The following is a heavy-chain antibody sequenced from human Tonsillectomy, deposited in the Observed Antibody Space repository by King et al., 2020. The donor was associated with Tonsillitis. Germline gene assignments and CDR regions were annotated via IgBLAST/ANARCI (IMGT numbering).Heavy chain of an antibody. CDR3: ASGIAARRYFDY. V-gene: IGHV3-48*03. Sequence: QLVQSGGGLVQPGGSLRLSCAASGFTFSSYEMNWVRQAQGKGLEWVSYIRSSGSTLYYADSVKGRFTISRDNAKNLLYLKMNSLRAEDTAVYYCASGIAARRYFDYWGQGTLVTVSS. CDR1: GFTFSSYE. J-gene: IGHJ4*02. D-gene: IGHD6-6*01. CDR2: IRSSGSTL.